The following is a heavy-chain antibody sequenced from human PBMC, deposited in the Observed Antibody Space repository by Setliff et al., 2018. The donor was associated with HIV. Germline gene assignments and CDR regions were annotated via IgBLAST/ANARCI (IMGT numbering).Heavy chain of an antibody. V-gene: IGHV4-61*01. CDR3: SRGPPFDR. CDR2: IHYTGST. CDR1: GGSVSSVNYY. Sequence: SETLSLTCSVSGGSVSSVNYYWSWIRQPPGKGLEWIGYIHYTGSTTYNPSLKSRVTISVDTSKNQFSLKLSSVTAADTAVYYCSRGPPFDRWGRGTLVTVSS. J-gene: IGHJ2*01.